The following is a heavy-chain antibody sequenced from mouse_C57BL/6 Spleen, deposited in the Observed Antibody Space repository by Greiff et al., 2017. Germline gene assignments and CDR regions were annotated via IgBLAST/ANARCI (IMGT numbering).Heavy chain of an antibody. J-gene: IGHJ4*01. CDR2: IYPGDGDT. D-gene: IGHD1-1*01. V-gene: IGHV1-82*01. Sequence: VQLQQSGPELVKPGASVKISCKASGYAFSSSWMNWVKQRPGKGLEWIGRIYPGDGDTNYNGKFKGKATLTADKSSSTAYMQLSSLTSEDSAVYFCARFTTVDYYAMDYGGQGASVTVSS. CDR1: GYAFSSSW. CDR3: ARFTTVDYYAMDY.